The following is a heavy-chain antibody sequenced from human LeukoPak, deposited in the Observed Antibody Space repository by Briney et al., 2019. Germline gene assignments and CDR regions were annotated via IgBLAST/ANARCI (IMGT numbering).Heavy chain of an antibody. CDR3: AGRYGSSNGFNLEY. CDR2: T. J-gene: IGHJ4*02. D-gene: IGHD6-13*01. Sequence: TDYNPSLTSRVTISIDPAKSQFSLRLRSVTAADTAVYYCAGRYGSSNGFNLEYWGQGTLVTVSS. V-gene: IGHV4-4*09.